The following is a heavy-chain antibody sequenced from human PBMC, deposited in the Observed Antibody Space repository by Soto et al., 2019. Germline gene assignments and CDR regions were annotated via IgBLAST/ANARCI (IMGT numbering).Heavy chain of an antibody. V-gene: IGHV4-31*03. J-gene: IGHJ6*02. CDR3: ARRTGYRYGYGMDV. Sequence: SETLSLTCPVSGDSISSGGYYWSWIRQHPGKGLEWIGYIYYSGSTYYNPSLKSRVSISVDMSKNQFSLKLNSVTAADTAVYYCARRTGYRYGYGMDVWGQGTTVTVSS. D-gene: IGHD5-18*01. CDR1: GDSISSGGYY. CDR2: IYYSGST.